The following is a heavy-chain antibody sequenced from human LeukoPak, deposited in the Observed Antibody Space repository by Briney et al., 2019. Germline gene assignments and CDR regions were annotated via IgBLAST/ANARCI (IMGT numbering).Heavy chain of an antibody. CDR3: ARDSSEQWLVREGYWFDP. D-gene: IGHD6-19*01. Sequence: QPGGSLRLSCAASGFTFSTYTMHWVRQAPGKGLEWVAVIWYDGRNKYYADSVKGRFTISRDNSKNTLYLQMNSLRAEDTAVYYCARDSSEQWLVREGYWFDPWGQGTLVTVSS. V-gene: IGHV3-33*08. J-gene: IGHJ5*02. CDR2: IWYDGRNK. CDR1: GFTFSTYT.